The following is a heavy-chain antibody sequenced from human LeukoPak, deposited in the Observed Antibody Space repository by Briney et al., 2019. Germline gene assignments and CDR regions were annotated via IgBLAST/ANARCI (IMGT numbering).Heavy chain of an antibody. J-gene: IGHJ4*02. Sequence: KSGGSLRLSCAASGFTFRSYSMNWVRQAPGKGLEWVSTISSSSTYIYYADSVKGRFTIFRDNAENSVYLQMDSLRGDDTAVYYCARDLSLGAPGGFDYWGQGTLVTVSS. V-gene: IGHV3-21*01. CDR2: ISSSSTYI. CDR3: ARDLSLGAPGGFDY. D-gene: IGHD3-16*01. CDR1: GFTFRSYS.